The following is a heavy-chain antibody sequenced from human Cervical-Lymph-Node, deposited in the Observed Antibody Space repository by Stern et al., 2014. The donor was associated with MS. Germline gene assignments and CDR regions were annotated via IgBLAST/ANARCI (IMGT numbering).Heavy chain of an antibody. D-gene: IGHD3-22*01. CDR3: ARSLPGGYRINWFDP. Sequence: QVKLVQSGSEFKSPGASVKVSCKASGYTFTLYAMNWVRQAPGQGLARMGRIKANTVSATYAQGFSGRFVFSLDTSVSTAYLHIHSLKAEDTAVYFCARSLPGGYRINWFDPWGQGTLVTVSS. V-gene: IGHV7-4-1*01. J-gene: IGHJ5*02. CDR1: GYTFTLYA. CDR2: IKANTVSA.